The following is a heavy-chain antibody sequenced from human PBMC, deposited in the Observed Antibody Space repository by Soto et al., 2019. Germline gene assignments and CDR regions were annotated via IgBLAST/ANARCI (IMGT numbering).Heavy chain of an antibody. CDR1: GGSISNGGYY. D-gene: IGHD3-10*01. CDR3: ARSGSYHNVGDY. Sequence: QVQLQESGPGLVKPSQTLSLTCTVSGGSISNGGYYWNWIRQHPGKGLEWIGYISYSGSTYYSPSLKSRVTISADTSKNQFSLKLSSVTAADTAVYYCARSGSYHNVGDYWGQGSLVTVSS. CDR2: ISYSGST. J-gene: IGHJ4*02. V-gene: IGHV4-31*03.